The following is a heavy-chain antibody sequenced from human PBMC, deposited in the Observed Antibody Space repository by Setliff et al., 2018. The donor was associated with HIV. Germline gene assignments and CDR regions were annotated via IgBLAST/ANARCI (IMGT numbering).Heavy chain of an antibody. Sequence: LSLTCTVSGGSISSSSYYMSWIRQAPGKGLEWVSYISSSGSTIYYADSVKGRFTISRDNSKNTLYQQMNSLRAEDTAIYYCTRGITAPDYWGQGILVTVSS. J-gene: IGHJ4*02. CDR1: GGSISSSSYY. CDR2: ISSSGSTI. V-gene: IGHV3-11*01. D-gene: IGHD2-21*02. CDR3: TRGITAPDY.